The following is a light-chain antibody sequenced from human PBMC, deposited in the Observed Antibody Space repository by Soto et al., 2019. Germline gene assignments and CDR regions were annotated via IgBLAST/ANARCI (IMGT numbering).Light chain of an antibody. CDR3: PQYGNSIFT. CDR2: GAS. J-gene: IGKJ2*01. Sequence: EVVLTQSPGTLSLSPGESATLSCKTSQSVTSSFLSWFQQRPGQPPRLLLYGASRRAAGTPDRFSGSGSGRDFTLSISSLEPEDSAAYDCPQYGNSIFTFGQGTKLEI. CDR1: QSVTSSF. V-gene: IGKV3-20*01.